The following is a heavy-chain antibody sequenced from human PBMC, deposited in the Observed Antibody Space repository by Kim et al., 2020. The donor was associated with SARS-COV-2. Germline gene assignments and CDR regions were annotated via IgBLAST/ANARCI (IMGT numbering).Heavy chain of an antibody. J-gene: IGHJ5*02. Sequence: YADSVRGRFTISRDNAKNSLYLQMNSLRDADTAVYYCARGAAAGTSWFDPWGQGTLVTVSS. V-gene: IGHV3-48*02. CDR3: ARGAAAGTSWFDP. D-gene: IGHD6-13*01.